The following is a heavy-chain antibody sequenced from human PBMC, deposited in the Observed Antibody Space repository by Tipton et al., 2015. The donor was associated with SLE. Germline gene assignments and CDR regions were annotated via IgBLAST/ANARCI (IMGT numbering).Heavy chain of an antibody. CDR2: IHSSGIT. Sequence: TLSLTCTVSGGSISSFYLSWIRQPAGKGLEWIGRIHSSGITNYNPSLKNRVTMSLDTSKNQFSLKLISVTAADTAVYYCASDIIEELDYWGQGTLVTVSS. CDR1: GGSISSFY. J-gene: IGHJ4*02. CDR3: ASDIIEELDY. V-gene: IGHV4-4*07. D-gene: IGHD3-10*01.